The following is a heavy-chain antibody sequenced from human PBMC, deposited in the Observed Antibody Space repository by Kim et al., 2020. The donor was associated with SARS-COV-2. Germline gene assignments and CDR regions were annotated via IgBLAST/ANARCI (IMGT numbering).Heavy chain of an antibody. Sequence: GGSLRLSCAASGFTFDDYAMHWVRQAPGKGLEWVSGISWNSGSIGYADSVKGRFTISRDNAKNSLYLQMNSLRAEDTALYYCAKGDCSGGSRICTWYFDLWGRGTLVTVSS. CDR1: GFTFDDYA. D-gene: IGHD2-15*01. CDR2: ISWNSGSI. V-gene: IGHV3-9*01. CDR3: AKGDCSGGSRICTWYFDL. J-gene: IGHJ2*01.